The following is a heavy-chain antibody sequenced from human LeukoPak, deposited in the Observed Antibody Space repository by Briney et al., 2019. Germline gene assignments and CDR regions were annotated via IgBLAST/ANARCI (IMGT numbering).Heavy chain of an antibody. CDR3: AKGYDTTYYHYYFMDV. D-gene: IGHD3-22*01. Sequence: PGGSLRLSCAASGFTFSNYNLNWVRQAPGKGLEWLSYISRSGSGIYYADSVKGRFTVSRDNFKNTLFLQMNSLRAEDAAVYYCAKGYDTTYYHYYFMDVWGKGTTVTISS. CDR1: GFTFSNYN. J-gene: IGHJ6*03. CDR2: ISRSGSGI. V-gene: IGHV3-23*01.